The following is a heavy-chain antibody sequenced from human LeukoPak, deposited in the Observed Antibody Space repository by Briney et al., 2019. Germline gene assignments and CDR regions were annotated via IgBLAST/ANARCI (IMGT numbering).Heavy chain of an antibody. J-gene: IGHJ3*02. CDR1: GGTFSSDA. V-gene: IGHV1-69*13. Sequence: SVKVSCKASGGTFSSDAISWVRQAPGQGLEWMGGITPIFGTANYAQKFSGRVTTTADESRSTAYMEVSSLRSEDTDVYYCARGGRSGYRNDAFDIWGQGTMVTVCS. CDR3: ARGGRSGYRNDAFDI. D-gene: IGHD5-18*01. CDR2: ITPIFGTA.